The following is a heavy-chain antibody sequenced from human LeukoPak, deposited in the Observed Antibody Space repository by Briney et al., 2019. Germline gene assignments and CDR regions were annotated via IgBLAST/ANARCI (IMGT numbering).Heavy chain of an antibody. D-gene: IGHD6-19*01. V-gene: IGHV3-23*01. CDR1: GFTFSSYA. Sequence: GGSLRLSCAASGFTFSSYAMSWVRQAPGKGLEWVSAISGSGGSTYYADSVKGRFTISRDNSKNTLYLQMNSLRAEDTAVYYCAKDPAQQWLVGVDYFDYWGQGTLVTVSS. CDR2: ISGSGGST. CDR3: AKDPAQQWLVGVDYFDY. J-gene: IGHJ4*02.